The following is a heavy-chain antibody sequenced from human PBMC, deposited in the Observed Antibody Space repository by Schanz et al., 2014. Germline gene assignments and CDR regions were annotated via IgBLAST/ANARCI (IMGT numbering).Heavy chain of an antibody. J-gene: IGHJ6*02. CDR2: INVGNGNM. D-gene: IGHD5-12*01. CDR3: ARDLTFYTGYVVHYYYYGMDV. CDR1: GYTFTSYS. Sequence: QVQLVQSGAEVKKPGASVKVSCKASGYTFTSYSIHWVRQAPGQGLEWMGWINVGNGNMKYSQKFQGRVTITRDTSASTAYMELTSLRSEDTALYFCARDLTFYTGYVVHYYYYGMDVWGQGTTVTVSS. V-gene: IGHV1-3*01.